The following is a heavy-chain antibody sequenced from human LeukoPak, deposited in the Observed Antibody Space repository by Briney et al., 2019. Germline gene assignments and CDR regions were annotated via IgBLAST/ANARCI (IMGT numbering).Heavy chain of an antibody. J-gene: IGHJ4*02. D-gene: IGHD6-13*01. CDR3: AKGFIAMRYYFDY. V-gene: IGHV3-23*01. CDR1: GFTFSSYA. CDR2: ISGSGGST. Sequence: GGSLRLSCAASGFTFSSYAMSWVRQAPGKGLEWVSAISGSGGSTYYADSVKGRFTISRDNAKNSLYLQMNSLRAEDTALYYCAKGFIAMRYYFDYWGQGTLVTVSS.